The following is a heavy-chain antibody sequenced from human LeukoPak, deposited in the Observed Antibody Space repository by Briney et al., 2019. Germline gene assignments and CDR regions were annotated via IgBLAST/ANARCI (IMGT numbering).Heavy chain of an antibody. Sequence: SETLSLTCTVSGGSISSYYWSWIRQPPGKGLEWIGYIYYSGSTNYNPSLKSRVTISVDTSKNQFSLKLGSVTAADTAVYYCARAHSIASYYYGVDVWGQGTTVTVSS. CDR3: ARAHSIASYYYGVDV. CDR2: IYYSGST. V-gene: IGHV4-59*12. CDR1: GGSISSYY. D-gene: IGHD2/OR15-2a*01. J-gene: IGHJ6*02.